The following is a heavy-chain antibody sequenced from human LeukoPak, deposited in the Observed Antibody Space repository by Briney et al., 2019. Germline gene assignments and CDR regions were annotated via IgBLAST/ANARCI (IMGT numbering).Heavy chain of an antibody. CDR2: ISSDGTST. CDR1: GFTFSSYW. V-gene: IGHV3-74*01. CDR3: AKLNGTSGPPFDY. J-gene: IGHJ4*02. D-gene: IGHD1-7*01. Sequence: PGGSLRLSCAASGFTFSSYWMHWVRQAPGKGLVWVSRISSDGTSTSYADSVKGRFTISRDNAKNTLYLQMNSLRAEDTAMYYCAKLNGTSGPPFDYWGQGTLVTVSS.